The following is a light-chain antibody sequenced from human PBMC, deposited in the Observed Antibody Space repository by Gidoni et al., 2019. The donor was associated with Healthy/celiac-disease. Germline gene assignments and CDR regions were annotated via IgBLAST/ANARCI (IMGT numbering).Light chain of an antibody. CDR1: QSISSY. J-gene: IGKJ5*01. V-gene: IGKV1-39*01. CDR2: AAS. CDR3: QQSYSTPQIT. Sequence: DIQMTQSPPSLSASVGDRVTITCRASQSISSYLNWYQQKPGKAPKLLIYAASSLQSGVPSRFSGSGSGTDFTLTIISLQPEDFATYYCQQSYSTPQITFGQVTRLEIK.